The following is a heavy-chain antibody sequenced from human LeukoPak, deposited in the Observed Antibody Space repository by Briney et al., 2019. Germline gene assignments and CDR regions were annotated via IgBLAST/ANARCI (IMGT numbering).Heavy chain of an antibody. J-gene: IGHJ4*02. CDR3: ARVPGDYYDSSGYYIHYFDY. D-gene: IGHD3-22*01. CDR1: GYTFTSYY. CDR2: INPSGGST. Sequence: ASVKVSCKASGYTFTSYYMHWVRQAPGQGLEWMGIINPSGGSTSYAQKFQGRVTMTRDMSTSTVYMELSSLRSEDTAVYYCARVPGDYYDSSGYYIHYFDYWGQGTLATVSS. V-gene: IGHV1-46*01.